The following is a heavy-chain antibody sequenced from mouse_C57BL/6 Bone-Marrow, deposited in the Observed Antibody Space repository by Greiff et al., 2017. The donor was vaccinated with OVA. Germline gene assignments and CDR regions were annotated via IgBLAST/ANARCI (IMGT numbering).Heavy chain of an antibody. CDR2: ISSGGSYT. D-gene: IGHD2-5*01. Sequence: EVMLVESGGDLVKPGGSLKLSCAASGFTFSSYGMSWVRQTPDKRLEWVATISSGGSYTYYPDSVKGRFTISRDSAKNTLYLQMSSLKSEDTAMYYCARHPYYSNYVWFAYWGQGTLVTVSA. CDR1: GFTFSSYG. J-gene: IGHJ3*01. CDR3: ARHPYYSNYVWFAY. V-gene: IGHV5-6*01.